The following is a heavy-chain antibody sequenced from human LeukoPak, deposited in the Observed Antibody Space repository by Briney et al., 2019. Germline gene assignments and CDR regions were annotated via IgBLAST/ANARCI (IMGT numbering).Heavy chain of an antibody. J-gene: IGHJ4*02. CDR3: ARRGMAAAGFFDY. CDR1: GGSISSSSYY. V-gene: IGHV4-39*01. CDR2: IYYSGST. D-gene: IGHD6-13*01. Sequence: PSDTLSLTCTVSGGSISSSSYYWGWKRQPPGKELEWIGTIYYSGSTYYNTSLKRRVTISVDTSKNQFSLMLSSVTAADTAVYYCARRGMAAAGFFDYWGQGTLVTVSS.